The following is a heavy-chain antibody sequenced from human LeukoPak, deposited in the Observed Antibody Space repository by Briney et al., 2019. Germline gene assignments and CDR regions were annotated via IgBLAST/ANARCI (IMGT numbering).Heavy chain of an antibody. Sequence: RASVTVSCKASGYTFIDYGISWVRQAPGQGHEWLGWLNPHSGGTNYAQKFQGRVTLTSDTSISTAYMELSPLTSDDTAIYYCARGLRSINGLDVWGQGTTVIVS. D-gene: IGHD3-3*02. CDR2: LNPHSGGT. J-gene: IGHJ6*02. CDR1: GYTFIDYG. CDR3: ARGLRSINGLDV. V-gene: IGHV1-2*02.